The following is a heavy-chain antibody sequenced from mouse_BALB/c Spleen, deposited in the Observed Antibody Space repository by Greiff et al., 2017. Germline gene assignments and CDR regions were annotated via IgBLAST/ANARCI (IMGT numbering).Heavy chain of an antibody. V-gene: IGHV3-2*02. CDR3: AREADYYGSSLDY. CDR2: ISYSGST. J-gene: IGHJ2*01. CDR1: GYSITSDYA. D-gene: IGHD1-1*01. Sequence: EVQLQESGPGLVKPSQSLSLTCSVTGYSITSDYAWNWIRQFPGNKLEWMGYISYSGSTSYNPSLKSRISITRDTSKNQFFLQLNSVTTEDTATYYCAREADYYGSSLDYWGQGTTLTVSS.